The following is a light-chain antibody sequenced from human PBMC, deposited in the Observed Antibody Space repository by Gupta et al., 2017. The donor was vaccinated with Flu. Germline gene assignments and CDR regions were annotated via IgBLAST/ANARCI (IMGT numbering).Light chain of an antibody. CDR2: KDS. Sequence: GQTARITCSGDAVPKQDVYWCQQKPGQAPALLIYKDSERPSGIPERFSASGSGTTVTLTSSGVQAEDEADYYCQSADSTSTYCVFGAGTKVTVL. J-gene: IGLJ1*01. V-gene: IGLV3-25*03. CDR3: QSADSTSTYCV. CDR1: AVPKQD.